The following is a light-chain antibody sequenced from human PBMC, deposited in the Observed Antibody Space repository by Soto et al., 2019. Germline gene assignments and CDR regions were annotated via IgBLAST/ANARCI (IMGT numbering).Light chain of an antibody. J-gene: IGKJ4*01. CDR1: QSVSSN. V-gene: IGKV3-15*01. CDR2: GAS. CDR3: QQYNNWPLT. Sequence: EIVMTQSPATLSVSPGERATLSCRASQSVSSNLAWYQQKPGQAPRLLIYGASTSATGIPARFSGSGSGTEFTLTISSLQSEDFAVYYCQQYNNWPLTFGRGTKVDIK.